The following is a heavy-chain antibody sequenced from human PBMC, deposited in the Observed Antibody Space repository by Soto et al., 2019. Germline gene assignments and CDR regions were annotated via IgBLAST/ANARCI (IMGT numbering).Heavy chain of an antibody. Sequence: SETLSLTCAVYGVSFSGYYWSWIRQPPGKGLEWIGEIHHDGSTNYNPSFRCRVTILVDMSKSQFSLSLTSVTAADTAVYYCARGVHSGYVFNWGQGTPVTVSS. CDR1: GVSFSGYY. V-gene: IGHV4-34*01. J-gene: IGHJ4*02. CDR2: IHHDGST. D-gene: IGHD5-12*01. CDR3: ARGVHSGYVFN.